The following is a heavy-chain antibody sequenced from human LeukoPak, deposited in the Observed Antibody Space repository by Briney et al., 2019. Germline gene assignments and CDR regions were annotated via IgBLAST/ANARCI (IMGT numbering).Heavy chain of an antibody. CDR3: ALLESGYSNLFDY. CDR1: GYTFTGYY. Sequence: ASVKVSCKASGYTFTGYYMHWVRQAPGQGREWMGWINPNSGGTNYAQKFQRSVTMTRDTSISTAYMVLSRLRSDDTAVYYCALLESGYSNLFDYWGQGTLVTVSS. V-gene: IGHV1-2*02. D-gene: IGHD5-18*01. CDR2: INPNSGGT. J-gene: IGHJ4*02.